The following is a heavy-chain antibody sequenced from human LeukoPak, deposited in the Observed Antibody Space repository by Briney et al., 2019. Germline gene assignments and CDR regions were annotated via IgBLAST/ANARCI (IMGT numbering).Heavy chain of an antibody. J-gene: IGHJ4*02. D-gene: IGHD2-2*01. CDR1: GYTFTSYD. V-gene: IGHV1-8*01. CDR2: MNPNSGNT. CDR3: ARDVGYCSSTSCSGQFD. Sequence: ASVKVSCKASGYTFTSYDINWVRQAPGQGLEWMGWMNPNSGNTGYAQKFQGRVTMTRNTSISTAYMELSSLRSEDTAVYYCARDVGYCSSTSCSGQFDWGQGTLVTVSS.